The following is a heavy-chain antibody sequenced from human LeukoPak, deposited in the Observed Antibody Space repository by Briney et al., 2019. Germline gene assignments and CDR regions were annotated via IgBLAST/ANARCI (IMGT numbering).Heavy chain of an antibody. D-gene: IGHD2-2*01. Sequence: ASVKVSFKASGYTFTSYGISWVRQAPGQGLEWMGWISAYNGNTNYAQKLQGRVTMTTDTSTSTAYMELRSLRSDDTAVYYCATRPNSYQLLSRYYFDYWGQGTLVTVSS. J-gene: IGHJ4*02. V-gene: IGHV1-18*01. CDR3: ATRPNSYQLLSRYYFDY. CDR1: GYTFTSYG. CDR2: ISAYNGNT.